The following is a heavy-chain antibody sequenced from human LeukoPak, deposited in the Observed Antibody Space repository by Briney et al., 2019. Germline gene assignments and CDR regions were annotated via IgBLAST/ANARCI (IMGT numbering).Heavy chain of an antibody. Sequence: QPGGSLRLSCAASGFTFSSYGMHWVRQAPGKGLEWVAVIWYDGSSTYYADSVKGRFTISGENSKNTLYLQMNSLRAEDTAVYYCARDRMGRGVGAYYYYYGMDVWGKGTTVTVSS. D-gene: IGHD3-10*01. V-gene: IGHV3-33*01. CDR3: ARDRMGRGVGAYYYYYGMDV. CDR2: IWYDGSST. J-gene: IGHJ6*04. CDR1: GFTFSSYG.